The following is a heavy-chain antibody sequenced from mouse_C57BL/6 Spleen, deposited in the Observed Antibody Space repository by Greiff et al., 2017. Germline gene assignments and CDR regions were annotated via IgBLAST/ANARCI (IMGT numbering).Heavy chain of an antibody. CDR1: GYAFSSSW. V-gene: IGHV1-82*01. CDR2: IYPGDGDT. CDR3: ARSYGIYYAMDY. J-gene: IGHJ4*01. Sequence: QVQLQQSGPELVKPGASVKISCKASGYAFSSSWMNWVKQRPGKGLEWIGRIYPGDGDTNYNGKFKGKATLTADKSSSTAYMQLSSLTSEDSAVYFCARSYGIYYAMDYWGQGTSVTVSS. D-gene: IGHD1-1*01.